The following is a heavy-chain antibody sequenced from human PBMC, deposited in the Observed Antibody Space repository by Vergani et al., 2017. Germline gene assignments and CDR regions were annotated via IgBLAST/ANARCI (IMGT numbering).Heavy chain of an antibody. D-gene: IGHD2-21*02. CDR1: GFTVSSNY. CDR3: ARRVAYCGGDCFDAFDI. J-gene: IGHJ3*02. Sequence: EVQLVESGGGLIQPGGSLRLSCAASGFTVSSNYMSWVRQAPGKGLEWVSVIYSGGSTYYADSVKGRFTISRDNAKNSLYLQMNSLRAEDTAVYYCARRVAYCGGDCFDAFDIWGQGTMVTVSS. CDR2: IYSGGST. V-gene: IGHV3-53*01.